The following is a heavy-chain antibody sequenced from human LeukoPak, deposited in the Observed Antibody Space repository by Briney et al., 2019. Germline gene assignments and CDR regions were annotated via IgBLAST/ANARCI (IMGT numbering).Heavy chain of an antibody. J-gene: IGHJ3*02. CDR2: IYYSGST. Sequence: SETLSVTCTVSGGSISNSHYYWGWIRQPPGKGLEWIGNIYYSGSTYYNSSLKSRVTISVDTSKNRFSLKLRSVTAADTAVYYCARYCSSTSCYRDAFDIWGQGTMVTVSS. CDR1: GGSISNSHYY. D-gene: IGHD2-2*01. V-gene: IGHV4-39*01. CDR3: ARYCSSTSCYRDAFDI.